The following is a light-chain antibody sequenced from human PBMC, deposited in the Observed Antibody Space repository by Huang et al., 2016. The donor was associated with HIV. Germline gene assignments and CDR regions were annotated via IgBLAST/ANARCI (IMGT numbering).Light chain of an antibody. CDR3: QQYNDWPRT. V-gene: IGKV3-15*01. CDR1: QSVNSK. CDR2: GTS. J-gene: IGKJ1*01. Sequence: EIVMTQSPATLSVSPGERATLSCRASQSVNSKVAWYQQKPGQAPRLLIYGTSTRATGIPARFSGSGSGTELTLTISSLQSEDFALYYCQQYNDWPRTFGQGTKVEIK.